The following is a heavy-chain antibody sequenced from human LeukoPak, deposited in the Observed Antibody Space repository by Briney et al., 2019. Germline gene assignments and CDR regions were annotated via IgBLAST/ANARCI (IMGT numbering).Heavy chain of an antibody. CDR1: GFTFSSYA. CDR3: AEDGLGTYYSIDY. V-gene: IGHV3-23*01. CDR2: ISGSGDRT. D-gene: IGHD1-26*01. J-gene: IGHJ4*02. Sequence: GGSLRLSCAASGFTFSSYAMSWVRQAPGKGLEWVSAISGSGDRTYYADSVKGRFTISRDNSKNTLYLQMNSLRAEDTAVYYCAEDGLGTYYSIDYWGQGTLVTVSS.